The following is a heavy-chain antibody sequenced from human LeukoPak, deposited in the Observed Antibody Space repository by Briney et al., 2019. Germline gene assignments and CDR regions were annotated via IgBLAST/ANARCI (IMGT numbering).Heavy chain of an antibody. CDR3: AREGTARDAFDI. CDR2: IWYDGSNK. J-gene: IGHJ3*02. D-gene: IGHD2-21*02. Sequence: QPGRSLRLSCAASGFTFSSYGMHWVRQAPGKGLEWVAIIWYDGSNKYYADSVRGRFTISRDDSKNTLYLQMTSLRGEDTAMYYCAREGTARDAFDIWGQGTMVTVSS. CDR1: GFTFSSYG. V-gene: IGHV3-33*01.